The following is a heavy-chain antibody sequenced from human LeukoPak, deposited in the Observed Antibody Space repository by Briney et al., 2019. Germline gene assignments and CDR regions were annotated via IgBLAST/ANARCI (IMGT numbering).Heavy chain of an antibody. D-gene: IGHD2-2*01. CDR1: GYTFTSYY. Sequence: ASVRVSCKASGYTFTSYYMHWVRQAPGQGLEWMGIINPSGGSTSYAQKFQGRVTMTRDTSTSTVYMELSSLRSEDTAVYYCARTLLTLLVPDIVVVPAAPFDPWGQGILVTVSS. CDR3: ARTLLTLLVPDIVVVPAAPFDP. V-gene: IGHV1-46*01. J-gene: IGHJ5*02. CDR2: INPSGGST.